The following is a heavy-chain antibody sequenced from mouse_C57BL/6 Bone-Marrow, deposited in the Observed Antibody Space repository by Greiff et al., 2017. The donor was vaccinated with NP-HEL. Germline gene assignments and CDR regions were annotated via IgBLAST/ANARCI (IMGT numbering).Heavy chain of an antibody. Sequence: VKLMESGAELARPGASVKLSCKASGYTFTSYGISWVKQRTGQGLEWIGEIYPRSGNTYYNEKFKGKATLTADKSSSTAYMELRSLTSEDSAVYFCARWGLRRGYAMDYWGQGTSVTGSS. CDR1: GYTFTSYG. D-gene: IGHD2-4*01. CDR3: ARWGLRRGYAMDY. CDR2: IYPRSGNT. V-gene: IGHV1-81*01. J-gene: IGHJ4*01.